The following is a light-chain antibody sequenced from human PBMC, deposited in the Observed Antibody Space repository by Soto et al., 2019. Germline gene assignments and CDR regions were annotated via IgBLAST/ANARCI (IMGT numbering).Light chain of an antibody. V-gene: IGLV2-8*01. CDR3: SSYAGSNNVV. Sequence: QSMLTQPPSASGSPGQSVTISCTGTRSDIGGYNYVSWYQQHPGKAPKLMIYEVSKRPSGVPDRFSGSKSGNTASLTVSGLQAEDEADYYCSSYAGSNNVVFGGGTQLTVL. CDR1: RSDIGGYNY. CDR2: EVS. J-gene: IGLJ2*01.